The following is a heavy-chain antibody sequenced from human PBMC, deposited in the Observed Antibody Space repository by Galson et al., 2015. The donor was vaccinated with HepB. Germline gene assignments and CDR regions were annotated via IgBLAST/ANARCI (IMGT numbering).Heavy chain of an antibody. D-gene: IGHD6-19*01. J-gene: IGHJ4*02. CDR3: TSRIAVAGTRSPDDY. Sequence: SLRLSCAASGFTFSNAWMSWVRQAPGKGLEWVGRIKSKTDGGTTDYAAPVKGRFTISRDDSKNTLYLQMNSLKTEDTAVYYCTSRIAVAGTRSPDDYWGQGTLVTVSS. CDR1: GFTFSNAW. CDR2: IKSKTDGGTT. V-gene: IGHV3-15*01.